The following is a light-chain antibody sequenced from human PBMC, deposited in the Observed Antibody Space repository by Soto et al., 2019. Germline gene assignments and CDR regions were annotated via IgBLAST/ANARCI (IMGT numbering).Light chain of an antibody. CDR1: QSVSSY. V-gene: IGKV3-11*01. CDR2: DAS. CDR3: QQRSNWPPT. J-gene: IGKJ2*01. Sequence: EIVLTQSPATLSLSPGERATLSCRASQSVSSYLAWYQQKPGQAPRLLIYDASNRATGIPARFSGSGSGTDFTLTIISLEPADFAVYYCQQRSNWPPTFGQGTKLEIK.